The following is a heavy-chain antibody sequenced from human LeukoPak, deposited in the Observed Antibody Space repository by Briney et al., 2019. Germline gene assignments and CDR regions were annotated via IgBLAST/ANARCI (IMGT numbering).Heavy chain of an antibody. Sequence: GASVKVSCKASGYTFTSYDINWVRQATGQGLEWMGWMNPNSGNTGYAQKFQGRVTMTEDTSTDTAYMELSSLRSEDTAVYYCATDLTPTVGYWYFDLWGRGTLVTVSP. D-gene: IGHD4-23*01. CDR1: GYTFTSYD. J-gene: IGHJ2*01. CDR2: MNPNSGNT. V-gene: IGHV1-8*01. CDR3: ATDLTPTVGYWYFDL.